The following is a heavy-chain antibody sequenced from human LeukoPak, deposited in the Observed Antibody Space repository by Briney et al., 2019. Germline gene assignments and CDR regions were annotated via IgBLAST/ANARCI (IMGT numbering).Heavy chain of an antibody. CDR3: ARLGYSSSWYGVAEFDY. Sequence: GESLRISCKGSGYSFTSYWISWVRQMPGKGLEWMGRIDPSDSYTNYSPSFQGHVTISADKSISTAYLQWSSLKASDTGMYYCARLGYSSSWYGVAEFDYWGQGTLVTVSS. CDR2: IDPSDSYT. D-gene: IGHD6-13*01. V-gene: IGHV5-10-1*01. J-gene: IGHJ4*02. CDR1: GYSFTSYW.